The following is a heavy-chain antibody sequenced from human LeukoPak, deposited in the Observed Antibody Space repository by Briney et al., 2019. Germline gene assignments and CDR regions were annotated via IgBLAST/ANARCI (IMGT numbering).Heavy chain of an antibody. V-gene: IGHV4-59*01. Sequence: PSETPSLTCTVSGGSISSYYWSWIRQPPGKGLEWIGYIYYSGSTNYNPSLKSRVTISVDTSKNQFSLKLSSVTAADTAVYYCARDLAVAGTADAFDIWGQGTMVTVSS. J-gene: IGHJ3*02. CDR2: IYYSGST. CDR1: GGSISSYY. CDR3: ARDLAVAGTADAFDI. D-gene: IGHD6-19*01.